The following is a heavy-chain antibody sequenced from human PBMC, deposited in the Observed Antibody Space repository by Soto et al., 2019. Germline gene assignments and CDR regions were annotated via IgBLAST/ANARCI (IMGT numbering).Heavy chain of an antibody. J-gene: IGHJ6*02. V-gene: IGHV4-31*03. CDR3: ARFVVIVPGGGGMDV. CDR2: IYFSGST. CDR1: GDSISSGDYY. D-gene: IGHD2-2*01. Sequence: SETLSLTCTVSGDSISSGDYYWSWIRQHPGKGLEWIGYIYFSGSTYYNPSLKSRVTILLDTSKNRFSLNLSSVTAADTAVYYCARFVVIVPGGGGMDVWGQGTTVTVSS.